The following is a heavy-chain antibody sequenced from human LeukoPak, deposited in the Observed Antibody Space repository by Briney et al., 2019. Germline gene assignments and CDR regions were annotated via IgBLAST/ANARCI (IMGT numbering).Heavy chain of an antibody. J-gene: IGHJ6*02. CDR2: IKNDGSET. Sequence: GGSLRLSCAASGFTFSSYWMSWVRQAPGKGLEWVANIKNDGSETNYADSVKGRFTISRDNAKNTLYLQMNRMRAEDTAVYYCARDANPRPYGSGGSSYSLYYYYGMDVWGQGTPVTVSS. V-gene: IGHV3-7*01. D-gene: IGHD2-15*01. CDR3: ARDANPRPYGSGGSSYSLYYYYGMDV. CDR1: GFTFSSYW.